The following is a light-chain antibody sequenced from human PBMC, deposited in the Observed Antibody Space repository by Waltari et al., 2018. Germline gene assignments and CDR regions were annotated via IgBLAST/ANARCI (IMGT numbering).Light chain of an antibody. Sequence: DIVMTQSPFSLPVTPGEPASISCRSSQSPLHDNGYNYLEWYLQKPGQSPQLLIYKGSTRASGVPDRFSGSGSGTDFTLKISRVEAEDVGFYYCMQSLQTPPYTFGQGTKLEIK. J-gene: IGKJ2*01. CDR3: MQSLQTPPYT. CDR1: QSPLHDNGYNY. V-gene: IGKV2-28*01. CDR2: KGS.